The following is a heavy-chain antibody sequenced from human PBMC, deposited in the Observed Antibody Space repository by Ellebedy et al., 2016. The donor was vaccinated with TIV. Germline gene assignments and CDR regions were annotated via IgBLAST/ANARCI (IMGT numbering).Heavy chain of an antibody. CDR2: ISSTTDVI. Sequence: GESLKISCEVSGFTFSSHSFNWIRRAPGKGLQWVSYISSTTDVIIYADSVKGRFSISRDNARNSLYLQMNSLRTEDTAVYYCARGQGGGSGADSWGQGALATVSS. CDR1: GFTFSSHS. CDR3: ARGQGGGSGADS. V-gene: IGHV3-48*04. J-gene: IGHJ4*02. D-gene: IGHD3-16*01.